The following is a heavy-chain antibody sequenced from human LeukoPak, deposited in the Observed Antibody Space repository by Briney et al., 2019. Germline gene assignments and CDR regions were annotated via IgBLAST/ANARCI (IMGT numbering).Heavy chain of an antibody. CDR3: AKDLTITFGGVIATGNYFDY. J-gene: IGHJ4*02. Sequence: GGSLRLSCAASGFTFSSYAMHWVRQAPGKGLEWVAVISYDGSNKYYADSVKGRFTISRDNSKNTLYLQMNSLRAEDTAVYYCAKDLTITFGGVIATGNYFDYWGQGTLVTVSS. D-gene: IGHD3-16*02. V-gene: IGHV3-30*04. CDR1: GFTFSSYA. CDR2: ISYDGSNK.